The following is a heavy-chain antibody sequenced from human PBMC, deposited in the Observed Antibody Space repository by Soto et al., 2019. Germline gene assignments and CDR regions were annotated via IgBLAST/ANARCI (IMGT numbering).Heavy chain of an antibody. Sequence: QVQLVQSGAEVKKPGASVKVSCKASGYTFTSYAMHWVRQAPGQRLEWMGWINAGNGNTKYSQKFQGRVTITRDTSASKAYMELSSLRSEDTAVYYCARDLLYCSGGSCYQFDYWGQGTLVTVSS. V-gene: IGHV1-3*01. D-gene: IGHD2-15*01. CDR2: INAGNGNT. CDR1: GYTFTSYA. J-gene: IGHJ4*02. CDR3: ARDLLYCSGGSCYQFDY.